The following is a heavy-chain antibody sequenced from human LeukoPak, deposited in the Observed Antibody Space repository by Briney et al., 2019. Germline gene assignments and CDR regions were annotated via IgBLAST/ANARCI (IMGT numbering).Heavy chain of an antibody. Sequence: PSETLSLTCTVSGGSISSYYWSWIRQPPGKGLEWIGYIYYSGSTYYNPSLKSRVTISVDTSKNQFSLKLSSVTAADTAVYYCARNSNYYYMDVWGKGTTVTVSS. D-gene: IGHD4-23*01. V-gene: IGHV4-59*01. J-gene: IGHJ6*03. CDR3: ARNSNYYYMDV. CDR1: GGSISSYY. CDR2: IYYSGST.